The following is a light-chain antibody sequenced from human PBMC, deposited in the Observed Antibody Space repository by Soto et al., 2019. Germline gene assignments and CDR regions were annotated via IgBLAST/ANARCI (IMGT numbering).Light chain of an antibody. V-gene: IGLV2-23*02. Sequence: QSAMTQPASVSGSPGLSITMSCTGISSDVGSYNLVSWYQQHPGKAPKLMIYDVSKRPSGVSNRFSGSKSGNTASLTISGLQAEDEAEYSCCSYAGSDTFVFGGGTQLTVL. J-gene: IGLJ2*01. CDR2: DVS. CDR3: CSYAGSDTFV. CDR1: SSDVGSYNL.